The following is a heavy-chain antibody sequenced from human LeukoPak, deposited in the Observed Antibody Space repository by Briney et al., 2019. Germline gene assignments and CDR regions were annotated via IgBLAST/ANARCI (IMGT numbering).Heavy chain of an antibody. V-gene: IGHV3-21*01. J-gene: IGHJ5*02. CDR3: ARGGWITTFGVVTHNWFDP. CDR2: ISSSSSYI. Sequence: GGSLRLSCAASGFTFSSYSMTWVRQAPGKGLEWVSAISSSSSYIYYADSVKGRFTISRDNAKNSLYLQMNSLRAEDTAVYYCARGGWITTFGVVTHNWFDPWGQGTLVTVSS. CDR1: GFTFSSYS. D-gene: IGHD3-3*01.